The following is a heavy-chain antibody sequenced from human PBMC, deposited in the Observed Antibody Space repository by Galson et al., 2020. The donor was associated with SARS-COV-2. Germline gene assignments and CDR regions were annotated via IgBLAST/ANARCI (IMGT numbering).Heavy chain of an antibody. D-gene: IGHD6-6*01. Sequence: SGPTLVKPTQTLTLTCTFSGFSLSTSGVGVGWIRHPPGKALAWLALIYWTDDKRYSPSLKSRLTITKDTSKNQVVLTMTNMDPVDTATYYCALPIVQEQLLYDAFDIWGQGTMVTVSS. CDR3: ALPIVQEQLLYDAFDI. J-gene: IGHJ3*02. CDR2: IYWTDDK. V-gene: IGHV2-5*01. CDR1: GFSLSTSGVG.